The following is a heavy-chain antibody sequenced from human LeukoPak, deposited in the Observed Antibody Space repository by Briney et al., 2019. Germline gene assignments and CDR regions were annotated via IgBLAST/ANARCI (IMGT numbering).Heavy chain of an antibody. D-gene: IGHD6-13*01. CDR3: ARDHGSSWSPNHYYYYYYMDA. J-gene: IGHJ6*03. CDR1: GFTVSSNY. CDR2: IYSGGST. V-gene: IGHV3-53*01. Sequence: GGSLRLSCAASGFTVSSNYMSWVRQAPGKGLEWVSVIYSGGSTYYADSVKGRFTISRDNSKNTLYLQMNSLRAEDTAVYYCARDHGSSWSPNHYYYYYYMDAWGKGTTVTVSS.